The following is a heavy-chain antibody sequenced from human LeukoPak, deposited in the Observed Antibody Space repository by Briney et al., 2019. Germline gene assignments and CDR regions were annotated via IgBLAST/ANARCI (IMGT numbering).Heavy chain of an antibody. CDR1: GFTFSSSA. V-gene: IGHV3-74*01. CDR3: ARDLGQYYDTSDNWFDP. D-gene: IGHD3-22*01. Sequence: GGSLRLSCAASGFTFSSSAMHWVRQAPGKGLVWVSRINSDGINTSYADSVKGRFTISRDNAKNTLNLQMNSLRAEDTAVYYCARDLGQYYDTSDNWFDPWGQGTLVTVSS. J-gene: IGHJ5*02. CDR2: INSDGINT.